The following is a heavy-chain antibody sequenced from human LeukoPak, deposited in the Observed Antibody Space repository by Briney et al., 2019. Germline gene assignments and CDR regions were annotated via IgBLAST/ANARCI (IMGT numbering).Heavy chain of an antibody. D-gene: IGHD7-27*01. V-gene: IGHV3-48*01. CDR2: LSSSSSVI. CDR1: GFTFSTYA. J-gene: IGHJ4*02. Sequence: AGGSLLLSCAASGFTFSTYAMDWVRQAPGKGLEWVSYLSSSSSVIYHADSVKGRFTIFRDNAKNSLYLQMNSLRTEDTAVYYCVRDGSSWGNFDYWGQGTLVSVSS. CDR3: VRDGSSWGNFDY.